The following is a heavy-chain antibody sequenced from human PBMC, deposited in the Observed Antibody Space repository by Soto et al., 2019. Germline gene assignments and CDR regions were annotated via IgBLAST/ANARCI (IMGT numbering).Heavy chain of an antibody. J-gene: IGHJ6*02. Sequence: GGSLRLSCAASGFTFSSYGMHWVRQAPGKGLEWVAVIWYDGSNKYYADSVKGRFTISRDNSKNTLYLQMNSLRAEDTAVYYFARDLLGSDTAMPEYYYYYYGMDFWGQGTTVTVSS. CDR2: IWYDGSNK. CDR1: GFTFSSYG. D-gene: IGHD5-18*01. CDR3: ARDLLGSDTAMPEYYYYYYGMDF. V-gene: IGHV3-33*01.